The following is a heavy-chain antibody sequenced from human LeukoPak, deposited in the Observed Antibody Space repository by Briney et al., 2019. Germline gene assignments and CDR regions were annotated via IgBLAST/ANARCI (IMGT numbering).Heavy chain of an antibody. CDR1: GFTFSSYA. D-gene: IGHD6-19*01. J-gene: IGHJ4*02. V-gene: IGHV3-30*04. CDR2: ISYDGSNK. CDR3: ARERAVLDY. Sequence: PGGPLRLSCAASGFTFSSYAMHWVRQAPGKGLEWVAVISYDGSNKYYADSVKGRFTISRDNSKNTLYLQMNSQRAEDTAVYYCARERAVLDYWGQGTLVTVSS.